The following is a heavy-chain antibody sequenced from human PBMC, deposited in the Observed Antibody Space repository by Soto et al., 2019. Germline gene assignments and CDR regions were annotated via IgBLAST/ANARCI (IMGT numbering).Heavy chain of an antibody. D-gene: IGHD4-17*01. Sequence: PSETLSLTCSVSGGSISSGGYYWSWIRQHPGKGLEWIGYIYYSGSTHYNPSLKSRVTISVDTSKNQFSLTLSSVTAADTAVYYCASDYGGNSDFEYWGQGTLVTVSS. CDR2: IYYSGST. CDR1: GGSISSGGYY. J-gene: IGHJ4*02. V-gene: IGHV4-31*03. CDR3: ASDYGGNSDFEY.